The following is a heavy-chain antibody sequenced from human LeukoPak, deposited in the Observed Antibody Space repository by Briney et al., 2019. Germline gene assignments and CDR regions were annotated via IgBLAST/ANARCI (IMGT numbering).Heavy chain of an antibody. CDR1: GFTFNNYW. D-gene: IGHD6-19*01. J-gene: IGHJ4*02. Sequence: GSLRLSCAASGFTFNNYWMHWVRRAPGKGLVWVSRISTDGSSTSYADSVEGRFTISRDNAKNTLYLQTNSLRTEDTAVYYCARRTVAGSLDYWGQGSLVTVSS. CDR2: ISTDGSST. V-gene: IGHV3-74*01. CDR3: ARRTVAGSLDY.